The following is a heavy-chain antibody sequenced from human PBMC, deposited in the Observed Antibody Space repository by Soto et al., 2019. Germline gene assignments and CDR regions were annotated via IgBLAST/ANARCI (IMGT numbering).Heavy chain of an antibody. Sequence: EVQLVESGGGVVQPGGSLRLSCAASGFTFSSYSINLVRQAPGKGLEWFSYITSDSSTISYADSVKGRFTVSRDTAKNSLYLQMNSLRDEGAAGYYCARVGRGGYGMDVWGQGTSVTVSS. CDR3: ARVGRGGYGMDV. CDR2: ITSDSSTI. D-gene: IGHD2-15*01. CDR1: GFTFSSYS. J-gene: IGHJ6*02. V-gene: IGHV3-48*02.